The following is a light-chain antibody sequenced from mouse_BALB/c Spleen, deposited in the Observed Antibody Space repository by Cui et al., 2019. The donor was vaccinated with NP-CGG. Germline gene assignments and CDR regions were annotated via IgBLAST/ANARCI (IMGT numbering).Light chain of an antibody. J-gene: IGLJ1*01. Sequence: QAVVTQESALTTSPGETVTLTCRSSTGTVTTSNYANWVQEKPDHLFTGLIGGTDNRAPGVPARFSGSLLGDKAALNITGAQTEDEAIYFCALWFSNHWVFGGGTKLTVL. V-gene: IGLV1*01. CDR1: TGTVTTSNY. CDR2: GTD. CDR3: ALWFSNHWV.